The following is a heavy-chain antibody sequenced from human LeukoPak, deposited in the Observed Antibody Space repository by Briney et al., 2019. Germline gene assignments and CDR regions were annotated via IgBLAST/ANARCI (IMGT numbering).Heavy chain of an antibody. CDR1: GGSFRDSY. D-gene: IGHD3-22*01. CDR2: INHSGST. V-gene: IGHV4-34*01. J-gene: IGHJ4*02. CDR3: ARGSKRITMIVVVLDY. Sequence: SETLSLTCAVYGGSFRDSYWSWIRQPPGKGLEWIGEINHSGSTNYNPSLKSRVTISVDTSKNQFSLKLSSVTAADTAVYYCARGSKRITMIVVVLDYWGQGTLVTVSS.